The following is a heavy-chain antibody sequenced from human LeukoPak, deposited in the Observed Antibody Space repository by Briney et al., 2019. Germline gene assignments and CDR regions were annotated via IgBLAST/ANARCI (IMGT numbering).Heavy chain of an antibody. CDR2: IKSKAEGETT. CDR1: GFTFSNAW. D-gene: IGHD3-10*01. V-gene: IGHV3-15*01. J-gene: IGHJ4*02. Sequence: GGSLRLSCAVSGFTFSNAWMNWVRQAPGKGLEGVGRIKSKAEGETTDYAAPVKGRFTISRDDSKNTLYLQMNSLKTEDTAVYYCAPVRGVLNYWGQGTLVTVSS. CDR3: APVRGVLNY.